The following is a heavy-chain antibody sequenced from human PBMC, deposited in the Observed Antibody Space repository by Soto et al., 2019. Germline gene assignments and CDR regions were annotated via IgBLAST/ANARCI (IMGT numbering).Heavy chain of an antibody. V-gene: IGHV3-23*01. J-gene: IGHJ4*02. CDR1: GFTFIDYS. CDR3: ARWNGYGDL. D-gene: IGHD4-17*01. CDR2: RSIGNEKT. Sequence: EEQLLLSGGGLIQAGGSLRLSCAASGFTFIDYSMAWVRQTPERGLEWVSGRSIGNEKTFYADSVKGRFSVSRDRSKNTVDLQMNSRRAGDTAMYYWARWNGYGDLWGQGTLVTVSS.